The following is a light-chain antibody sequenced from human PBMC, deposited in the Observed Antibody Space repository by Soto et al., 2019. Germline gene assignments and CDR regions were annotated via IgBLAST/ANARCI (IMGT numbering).Light chain of an antibody. J-gene: IGKJ4*01. Sequence: DIPMTQSPSSLSASVGDRVTITCRASQSISSSLNWYQLKPGQAPKILIYAASSLQSGVPSRFSGSGSGTDFTLTISSLQLEDCATYYRHQTYNSPFTFGGGTTVEIK. CDR2: AAS. CDR1: QSISSS. V-gene: IGKV1-39*01. CDR3: HQTYNSPFT.